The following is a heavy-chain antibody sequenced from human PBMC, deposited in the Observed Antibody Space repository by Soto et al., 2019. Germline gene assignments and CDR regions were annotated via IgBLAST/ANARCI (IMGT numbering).Heavy chain of an antibody. D-gene: IGHD3-16*01. CDR1: GFSLTTYG. V-gene: IGHV3-33*01. Sequence: QVQLVESGGGVVQPGRSLRLSCAASGFSLTTYGTHWLRQAPGKGLEWVGVIWYDGSKTYYGESVKGRFTISRDIPKNTMYLQMNSLRAEDTAMYYCARDGGIGVDYWGRGTPVTVSS. J-gene: IGHJ4*02. CDR3: ARDGGIGVDY. CDR2: IWYDGSKT.